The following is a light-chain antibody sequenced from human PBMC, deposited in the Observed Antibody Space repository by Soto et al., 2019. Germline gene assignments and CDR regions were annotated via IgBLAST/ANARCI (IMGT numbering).Light chain of an antibody. CDR2: GAS. CDR3: EQTYSTPVT. CDR1: QKINNY. V-gene: IGKV1-39*01. Sequence: DIQMTQSPSSLSASVADRVTVTCRTSQKINNYLNWYQQKPGKAPKLLIYGASSVQSGVPLRFSGSGSGTEFTLTISSLQPEDFAIYYCEQTYSTPVTFGQGTRLEVK. J-gene: IGKJ5*01.